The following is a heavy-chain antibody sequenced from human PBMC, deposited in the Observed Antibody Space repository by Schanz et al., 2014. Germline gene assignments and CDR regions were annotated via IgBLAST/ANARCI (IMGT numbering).Heavy chain of an antibody. Sequence: VQLVESGGGLVQPGGSLRLSCAASGFTFRTYLMNWVRQAPGKGLEWVTIISHDGSIQYGADSVKGRFTLSRDNSKNTLYLQMSSLRTEDTAVYFCAGGRAVVTPLDFWGQGTLVTVSS. CDR1: GFTFRTYL. D-gene: IGHD2-15*01. CDR3: AGGRAVVTPLDF. J-gene: IGHJ4*02. CDR2: ISHDGSIQ. V-gene: IGHV3-30*04.